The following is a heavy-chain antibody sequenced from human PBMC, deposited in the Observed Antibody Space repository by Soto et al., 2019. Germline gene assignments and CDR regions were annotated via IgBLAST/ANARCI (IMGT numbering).Heavy chain of an antibody. J-gene: IGHJ1*01. D-gene: IGHD4-17*01. CDR1: GFTFSSYW. Sequence: WGSLRLSCAASGFTFSSYWMPWVRQAPGKGLVWVSRINTDGSSTSYADYVKGRFTISRDNAKNTMYLQMNRLRAEDTAISYCAGGALYADRLQGHWGQGTLVTVSS. CDR2: INTDGSST. CDR3: AGGALYADRLQGH. V-gene: IGHV3-74*01.